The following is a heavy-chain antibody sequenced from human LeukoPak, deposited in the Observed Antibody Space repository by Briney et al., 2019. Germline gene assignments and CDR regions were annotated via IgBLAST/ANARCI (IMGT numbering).Heavy chain of an antibody. D-gene: IGHD2-15*01. J-gene: IGHJ1*01. V-gene: IGHV3-23*01. CDR2: ISGSGGST. CDR3: AKDAYCSGGSCYPPEYFQH. Sequence: GXXXVSAISGSGGSTYYADSVKGRFTISRDNSKNTLYLQMNSLRAEDTAVYYCAKDAYCSGGSCYPPEYFQHWGQGTLVTVSS.